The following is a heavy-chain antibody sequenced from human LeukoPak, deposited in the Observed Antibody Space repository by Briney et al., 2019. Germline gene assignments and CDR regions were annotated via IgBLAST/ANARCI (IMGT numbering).Heavy chain of an antibody. V-gene: IGHV1-18*01. D-gene: IGHD2-15*01. J-gene: IGHJ4*02. CDR1: GYTFTSYG. CDR2: ISAYNGNT. Sequence: ASVKVSCKASGYTFTSYGISWVRQAPGQGLEWRRWISAYNGNTNYAQKLQGRVTMTTDTSTSTAYMELRSLRSDDTAVYYCARDNGDTVVVGLYYFDYWGQGTLVTVSS. CDR3: ARDNGDTVVVGLYYFDY.